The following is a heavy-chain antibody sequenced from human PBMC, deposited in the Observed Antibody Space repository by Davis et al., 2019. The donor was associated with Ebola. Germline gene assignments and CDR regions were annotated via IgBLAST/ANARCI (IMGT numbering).Heavy chain of an antibody. J-gene: IGHJ4*02. Sequence: GESLKISCAASGFSFNTYGMHWVRQAPGKGLEWLAVIWYDGSREFLADSVKGRFTISSDNSKNTLYLQMNSLRAEDTAIYYCAKGNQAGYPTTFDYWGQGTLVTVSS. D-gene: IGHD3-9*01. CDR2: IWYDGSRE. CDR1: GFSFNTYG. CDR3: AKGNQAGYPTTFDY. V-gene: IGHV3-33*06.